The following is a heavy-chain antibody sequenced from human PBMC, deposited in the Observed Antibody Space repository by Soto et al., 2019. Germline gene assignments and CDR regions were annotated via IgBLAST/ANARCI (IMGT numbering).Heavy chain of an antibody. CDR1: GGTFSSYA. CDR2: IIPIFGTA. CDR3: ARDLADCISTSCALGWFDP. D-gene: IGHD2-2*01. V-gene: IGHV1-69*12. Sequence: QVQLVQSGAEVKKPGSSVKVSCKASGGTFSSYAISWVRQAPGQGLEWLGGIIPIFGTANYAQKFQGRVTITADESTSTAYMELSSLRSEDTAVYYCARDLADCISTSCALGWFDPWGQGTLVTVSS. J-gene: IGHJ5*02.